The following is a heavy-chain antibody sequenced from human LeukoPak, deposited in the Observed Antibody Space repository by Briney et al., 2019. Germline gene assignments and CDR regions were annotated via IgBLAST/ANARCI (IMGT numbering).Heavy chain of an antibody. D-gene: IGHD2-8*01. CDR2: IGSSGATT. V-gene: IGHV3-23*01. CDR1: GFTFNKFA. Sequence: GGSLRLSYEASGFTFNKFAMSWVRQAPGKGPEWVSAIGSSGATTFYADSVKGRCTISRDNSKNTVYLEMNSLRAEDTAIYYCAKVSVGPLSRPTHVALYYGMDVWGQGTTVTVSS. J-gene: IGHJ6*02. CDR3: AKVSVGPLSRPTHVALYYGMDV.